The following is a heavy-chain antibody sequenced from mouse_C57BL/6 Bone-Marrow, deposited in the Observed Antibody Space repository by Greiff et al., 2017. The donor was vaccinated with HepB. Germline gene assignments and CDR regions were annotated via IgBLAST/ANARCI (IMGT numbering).Heavy chain of an antibody. CDR3: TTLGNNGTIYYAMDY. CDR2: IDPENGDT. J-gene: IGHJ4*01. V-gene: IGHV14-4*01. CDR1: GFNIKDDY. Sequence: EVQLQQSGAELVRPGASVKLSCTASGFNIKDDYMHWVKQRTEQGLEWIGWIDPENGDTEYASKFQGKATIKADTSSNTAYLQLSSRTSEDTAVYYCTTLGNNGTIYYAMDYWGQGTSVTVSS. D-gene: IGHD1-3*01.